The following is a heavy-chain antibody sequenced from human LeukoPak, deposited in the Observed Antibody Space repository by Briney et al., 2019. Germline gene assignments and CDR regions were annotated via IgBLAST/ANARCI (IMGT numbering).Heavy chain of an antibody. D-gene: IGHD1-26*01. CDR1: GFTFSSYG. J-gene: IGHJ2*01. CDR3: ACGTSFGYFDL. CDR2: ISYDGSNK. Sequence: EGSLRLSCAPSGFTFSSYGMHWVRQAPGKGLEWVALISYDGSNKYYADSVKGRFTISRDNSKNTLYLQMNSLRAEDTAVYYCACGTSFGYFDLWGRGTLVIVSS. V-gene: IGHV3-30*03.